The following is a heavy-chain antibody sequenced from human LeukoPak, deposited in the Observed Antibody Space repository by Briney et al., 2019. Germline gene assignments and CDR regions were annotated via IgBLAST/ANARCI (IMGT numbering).Heavy chain of an antibody. CDR2: ISSSGSTI. CDR3: ARDCRLNCARQPGFDS. J-gene: IGHJ5*01. Sequence: GGSLRLSCAASGFTFSSYSMNWVRQAPGKGLEWVSYISSSGSTIYYADSVKDRLTISRDNAKNSLYLQLSSLRDEDTAVYYCARDCRLNCARQPGFDSWGQGTLVTVSS. D-gene: IGHD1-1*01. CDR1: GFTFSSYS. V-gene: IGHV3-48*02.